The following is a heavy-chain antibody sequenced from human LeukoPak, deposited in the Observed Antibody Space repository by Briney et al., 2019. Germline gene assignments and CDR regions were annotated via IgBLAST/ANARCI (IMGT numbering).Heavy chain of an antibody. D-gene: IGHD3-10*01. J-gene: IGHJ5*02. CDR2: IIPILGIA. CDR1: GGTFSSYA. CDR3: ARNYGSGSPLNWFDP. V-gene: IGHV1-69*04. Sequence: GSSVKVSCKASGGTFSSYAINWVRQAPGQGLEWMGRIIPILGIANYAQKFQGRVTITADKSTSTAYMELSSLRSEDTAVYYCARNYGSGSPLNWFDPWGQGTLVTVSS.